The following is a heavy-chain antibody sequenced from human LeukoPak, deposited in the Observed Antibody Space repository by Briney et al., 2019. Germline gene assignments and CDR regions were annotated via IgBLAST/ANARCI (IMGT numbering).Heavy chain of an antibody. Sequence: GVSVKVSCKASGYTFTSYYMHWVRQAPGQGLEWMGLINPSGGSTSYAQKFQGRVTMTRDTSTSTVYMELSSLRSEGTAAYYCARDRGEYYDSSGYYYGDAFDIWGQGTMVTVSS. CDR3: ARDRGEYYDSSGYYYGDAFDI. J-gene: IGHJ3*02. CDR2: INPSGGST. CDR1: GYTFTSYY. D-gene: IGHD3-22*01. V-gene: IGHV1-46*01.